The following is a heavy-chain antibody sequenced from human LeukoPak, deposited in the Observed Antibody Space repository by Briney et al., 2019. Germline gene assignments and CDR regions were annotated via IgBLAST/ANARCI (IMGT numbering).Heavy chain of an antibody. CDR3: ARTWEPPDYFDY. Sequence: PGGSLRLSCAASGFTVSSNYMSWVRQAPGKGLEWVSVIYSGGSTYYADSVKGRFTISRNNSKNTLYLQMNSLRAEDTAVYYCARTWEPPDYFDYWGQGTLVTVSS. V-gene: IGHV3-53*01. CDR1: GFTVSSNY. D-gene: IGHD1-26*01. CDR2: IYSGGST. J-gene: IGHJ4*02.